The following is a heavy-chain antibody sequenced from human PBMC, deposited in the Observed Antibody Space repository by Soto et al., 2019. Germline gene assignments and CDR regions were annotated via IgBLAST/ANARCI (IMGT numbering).Heavy chain of an antibody. Sequence: GGSLRLSCTASGFTFGDYAMSWFRQAPGKGLEWVGFIRSKAYGGTTEYAASVKGRFTISRDDSKSIAYLQMNSLKTEDTAVYYCTRDLTEGYCSGCSCYELVNAFYIWGQGTMVTVSS. CDR1: GFTFGDYA. CDR2: IRSKAYGGTT. J-gene: IGHJ3*02. V-gene: IGHV3-49*03. CDR3: TRDLTEGYCSGCSCYELVNAFYI. D-gene: IGHD2-15*01.